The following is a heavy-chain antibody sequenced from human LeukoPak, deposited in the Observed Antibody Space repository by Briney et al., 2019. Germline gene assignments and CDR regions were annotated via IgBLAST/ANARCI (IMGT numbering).Heavy chain of an antibody. Sequence: GGSLRLSCAASGFSFSNYWMTWVRQAPGKGLEWVAVISYDGSNKYYADSVKGRFTISRDNSKNTLYLQMNSLRAEDTAVYYCAKRTDLAYYYYYGMDVWGQGTTVTVSS. CDR1: GFSFSNYW. V-gene: IGHV3-30*18. J-gene: IGHJ6*02. CDR2: ISYDGSNK. D-gene: IGHD1-1*01. CDR3: AKRTDLAYYYYYGMDV.